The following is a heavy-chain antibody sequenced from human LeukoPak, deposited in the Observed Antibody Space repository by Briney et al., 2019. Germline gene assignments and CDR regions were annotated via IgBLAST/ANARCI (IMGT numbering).Heavy chain of an antibody. J-gene: IGHJ4*02. CDR3: ARYRATYYFDY. D-gene: IGHD1-26*01. CDR2: IILIFGTA. Sequence: GASVKVSCKASGGTFSSYAISWVRQAPGQGLEWMGGIILIFGTANYAQKFQGRVTITTDESTSTAYMELSSLRSEDTAVYYCARYRATYYFDYWGQGTLVTVSS. CDR1: GGTFSSYA. V-gene: IGHV1-69*05.